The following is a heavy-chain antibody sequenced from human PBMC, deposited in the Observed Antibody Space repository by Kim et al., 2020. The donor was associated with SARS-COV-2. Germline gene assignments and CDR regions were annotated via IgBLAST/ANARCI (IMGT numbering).Heavy chain of an antibody. CDR1: GFSLYNYV. J-gene: IGHJ5*02. V-gene: IGHV3-23*01. CDR3: ARNPNYAGYPNWFDP. CDR2: VSGNGAIT. D-gene: IGHD4-17*01. Sequence: GGSLRLSCAASGFSLYNYVMNWVRQAPGKGLEWVSGVSGNGAITYYTDSVKGRFTISRDNSKNTLYLQMSSLRAEDTAVYYCARNPNYAGYPNWFDPWGQGTLVTVSS.